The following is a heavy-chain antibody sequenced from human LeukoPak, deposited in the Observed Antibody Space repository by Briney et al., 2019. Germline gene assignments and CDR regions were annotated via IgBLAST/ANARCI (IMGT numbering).Heavy chain of an antibody. J-gene: IGHJ4*02. CDR1: GFTFSSYW. CDR2: IKQDGSEK. D-gene: IGHD3-22*01. Sequence: GGPLRLSCAASGFTFSSYWMSWVRQAPGKGPEWVANIKQDGSEKKYVDSVKGRFTISRDNGKNSLYLEMNTLRAEDTAVYYCAKVRGDSDNGGYFRATDYWGQGTLVTVSS. V-gene: IGHV3-7*01. CDR3: AKVRGDSDNGGYFRATDY.